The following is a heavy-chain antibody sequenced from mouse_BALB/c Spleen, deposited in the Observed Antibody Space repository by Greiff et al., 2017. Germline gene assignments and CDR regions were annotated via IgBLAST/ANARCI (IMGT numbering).Heavy chain of an antibody. CDR2: ISSGGSYT. V-gene: IGHV5-9-3*01. J-gene: IGHJ3*01. D-gene: IGHD2-2*01. CDR3: ASPLYYGYDGNFAY. CDR1: GFTFSSYA. Sequence: EVKLQESGGGLVKPGGSLKLSCAASGFTFSSYAMSWVRQTPEKRLEWVATISSGGSYTYYPDSVKGRFTISRDNAKNTLYLQMSSLRSEDTAMYYCASPLYYGYDGNFAYWGQGTLVTVSA.